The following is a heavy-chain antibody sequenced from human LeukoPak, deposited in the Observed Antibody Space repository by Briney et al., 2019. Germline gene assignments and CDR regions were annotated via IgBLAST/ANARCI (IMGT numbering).Heavy chain of an antibody. J-gene: IGHJ4*02. Sequence: SGGSLRLSCAASGFTFSSYAMSWVRQAPGKGMEWVSAISGSGGSTYYADSVKGRFTISRDNSKNTLYLQMKSLRAEDTAVYYCAKSLGELRYMGVFDYWGQGTLVTVPS. CDR3: AKSLGELRYMGVFDY. CDR1: GFTFSSYA. CDR2: ISGSGGST. D-gene: IGHD3-16*01. V-gene: IGHV3-23*01.